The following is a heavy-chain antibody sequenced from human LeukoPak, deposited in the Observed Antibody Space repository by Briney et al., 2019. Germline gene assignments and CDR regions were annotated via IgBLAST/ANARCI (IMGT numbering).Heavy chain of an antibody. Sequence: GGSLRLSCAASGFTFSSYAMSWVRQAPGKGLEWVSAISGSGGGTYYADSVKGRFTISRDNSKNTLYLQMNSLRAEDTAVYYCAKESRDIVVVPAAPFDYWGQGTLVTVSS. CDR1: GFTFSSYA. V-gene: IGHV3-23*01. D-gene: IGHD2-2*01. J-gene: IGHJ4*02. CDR3: AKESRDIVVVPAAPFDY. CDR2: ISGSGGGT.